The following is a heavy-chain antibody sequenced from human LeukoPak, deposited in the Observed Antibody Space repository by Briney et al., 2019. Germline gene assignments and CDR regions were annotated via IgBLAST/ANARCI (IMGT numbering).Heavy chain of an antibody. CDR1: GFTFSSYE. CDR3: ARARGSMVRDDY. Sequence: GGSLRLSCAASGFTFSSYEMNWVRQAPGKGLEWLSYISSGSSTIYYADSVKGRFTISRDNAKNSLYLQMNSLRDEDTAVYYCARARGSMVRDDYWGQGTLVTVSS. CDR2: ISSGSSTI. J-gene: IGHJ4*02. D-gene: IGHD3-10*01. V-gene: IGHV3-48*03.